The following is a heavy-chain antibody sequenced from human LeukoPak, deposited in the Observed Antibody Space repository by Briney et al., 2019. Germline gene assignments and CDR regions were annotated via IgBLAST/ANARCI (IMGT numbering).Heavy chain of an antibody. J-gene: IGHJ4*02. D-gene: IGHD6-13*01. CDR3: ARGSAIAAAGQN. CDR1: GYTFSGYF. Sequence: ASVKVSCRASGYTFSGYFMHWVRQAPGQGLEWMGWIYPNSGGTKYAQKFQGRVTMTRDTSISTIYMELSSLRSDDTAVYYCARGSAIAAAGQNWGQGTLATVSS. CDR2: IYPNSGGT. V-gene: IGHV1-2*02.